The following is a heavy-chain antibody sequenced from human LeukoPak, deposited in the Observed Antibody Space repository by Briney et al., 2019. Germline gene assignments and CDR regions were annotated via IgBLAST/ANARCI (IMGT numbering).Heavy chain of an antibody. Sequence: SETLSLTCAVYGGSFSGYYWSWIRQPPGKGLEWIGEIDHSGSTNYNPSLKSRVTISVDTSKNQFSLRLTSVTAADTAVYYCARGVVPAARVYYYYYMDVWGKGTTVTVSS. CDR3: ARGVVPAARVYYYYYMDV. V-gene: IGHV4-34*01. CDR1: GGSFSGYY. J-gene: IGHJ6*03. D-gene: IGHD2-2*01. CDR2: IDHSGST.